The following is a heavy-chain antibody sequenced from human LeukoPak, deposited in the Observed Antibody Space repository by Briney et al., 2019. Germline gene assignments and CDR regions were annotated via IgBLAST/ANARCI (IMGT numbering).Heavy chain of an antibody. Sequence: SVKVSCKASGGTFSSYAISWVRQAPGQGLEWMGGIIPIFGTANYAQKFQGRVTITADESTSTAYMELSSLRSEDTAVYYCARGRNYYYYGMDVWGQGTTVIVSS. CDR2: IIPIFGTA. CDR1: GGTFSSYA. V-gene: IGHV1-69*13. CDR3: ARGRNYYYYGMDV. J-gene: IGHJ6*02.